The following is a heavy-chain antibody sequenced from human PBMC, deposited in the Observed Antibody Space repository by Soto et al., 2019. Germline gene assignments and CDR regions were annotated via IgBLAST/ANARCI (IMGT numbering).Heavy chain of an antibody. CDR1: GFTFSNYA. CDR2: VSGSGGNT. J-gene: IGHJ4*02. D-gene: IGHD6-13*01. V-gene: IGHV3-23*01. CDR3: AKLNLFVSAAAGRGPFDY. Sequence: VQLLESGGGLVQPGGSLRLSCAASGFTFSNYAMSWVRQAPGKGLEWVSAVSGSGGNTYYADSVQGRFTISRDNSTIMLNMQMSSLRGAGTAVYYCAKLNLFVSAAAGRGPFDYWGQGTMVTVSS.